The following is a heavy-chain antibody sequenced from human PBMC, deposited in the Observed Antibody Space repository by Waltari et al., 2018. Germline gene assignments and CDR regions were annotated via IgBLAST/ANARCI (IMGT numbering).Heavy chain of an antibody. Sequence: QLQLQESGPGLVKPSETLSLTCTVSGGSLSSSSYYWGWIRQPPGKGLEWIGGIYYSGSTYYNPSLKSRVTISVDTSKNQFSLKLSSVTAADTAVYYCARIYYDYVWGSYRYPDYWGQGTLVTVSS. CDR2: IYYSGST. D-gene: IGHD3-16*02. V-gene: IGHV4-39*01. CDR3: ARIYYDYVWGSYRYPDY. J-gene: IGHJ4*02. CDR1: GGSLSSSSYY.